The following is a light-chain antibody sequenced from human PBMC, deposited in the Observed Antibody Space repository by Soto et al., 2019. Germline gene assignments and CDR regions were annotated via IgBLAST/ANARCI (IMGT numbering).Light chain of an antibody. CDR3: CSYTTASTVV. CDR1: SSDVGGYDY. J-gene: IGLJ2*01. V-gene: IGLV2-14*03. Sequence: QSALTQPASVSGSPGQSITISCTGTSSDVGGYDYVSWYQQHPGKVPKLMIYEVFRRPSGISDRFSGSKSGNTASLTISVLQAEDEADYYCCSYTTASTVVFGGGTKVTVL. CDR2: EVF.